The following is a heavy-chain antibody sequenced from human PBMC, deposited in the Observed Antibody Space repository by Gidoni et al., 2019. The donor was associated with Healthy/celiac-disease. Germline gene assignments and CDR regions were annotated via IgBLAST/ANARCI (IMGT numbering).Heavy chain of an antibody. CDR1: GGSISSGSYY. D-gene: IGHD2-2*01. V-gene: IGHV4-61*02. CDR2: IYTSGST. J-gene: IGHJ4*02. CDR3: ARELPAALHLDY. Sequence: QVQLQESGPGLVKPSQTLSLTCTVSGGSISSGSYYWSWIRQPAGKGLEWIGRIYTSGSTNYNPSLKSRVTRSVDTSKNQFSLKLSSVTAADTAVYYCARELPAALHLDYWGQGTLVTVSS.